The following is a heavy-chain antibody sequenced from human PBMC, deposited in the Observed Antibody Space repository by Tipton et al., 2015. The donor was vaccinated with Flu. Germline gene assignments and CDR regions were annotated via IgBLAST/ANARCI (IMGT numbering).Heavy chain of an antibody. CDR3: ARSKYPPQGGVVDDY. CDR2: IYTSGST. V-gene: IGHV4-61*02. D-gene: IGHD3-3*01. J-gene: IGHJ4*02. CDR1: GGSISSGSYY. Sequence: TLSLTCTVSGGSISSGSYYWSWIRQPAGKGLEWIGRIYTSGSTNYNPSLKSRDTISVDTSKNQFSLKLSSVTAADTAVYYCARSKYPPQGGVVDDYWGQGTLVTVSS.